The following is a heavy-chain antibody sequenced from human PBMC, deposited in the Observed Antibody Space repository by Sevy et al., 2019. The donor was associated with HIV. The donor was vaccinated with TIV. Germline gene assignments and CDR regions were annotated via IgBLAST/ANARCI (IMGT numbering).Heavy chain of an antibody. Sequence: GGSLRLSCAASGFIVSNYAISWVRQAPGKGLEYVSCISKNVVTTYYANSVKGRFTISRDNSKNTVYLQMNSLRAEDTAVYYCVKDRGIGSAGTEFEDWGQGTLVTVSS. J-gene: IGHJ1*01. CDR2: ISKNVVTT. CDR3: VKDRGIGSAGTEFED. D-gene: IGHD6-13*01. CDR1: GFIVSNYA. V-gene: IGHV3-23*01.